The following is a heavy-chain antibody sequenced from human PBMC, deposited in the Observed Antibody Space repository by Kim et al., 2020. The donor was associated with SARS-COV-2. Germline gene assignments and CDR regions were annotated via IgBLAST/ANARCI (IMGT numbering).Heavy chain of an antibody. CDR3: ARGGQGYSSASWYNWFDP. CDR2: INPNSGGT. V-gene: IGHV1-2*06. Sequence: ASVKVSCKASGYTFTGYYMHWVRQAPGQGLEWMGRINPNSGGTNYAQKFQGRVTMTRDTSISTAYMELSRLRSDDTAVYYCARGGQGYSSASWYNWFDPWGQGTLVTVSS. J-gene: IGHJ5*02. D-gene: IGHD6-6*01. CDR1: GYTFTGYY.